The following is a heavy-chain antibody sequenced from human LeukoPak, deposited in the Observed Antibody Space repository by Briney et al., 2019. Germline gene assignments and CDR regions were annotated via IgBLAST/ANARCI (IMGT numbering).Heavy chain of an antibody. CDR3: ANTPPYGGYNGYFDY. D-gene: IGHD5-12*01. CDR1: GFTFSNYW. J-gene: IGHJ4*02. Sequence: GGSLRLSCAGTGFTFSNYWMHWVRQAPGKGLVWVSRINSDGSTTTYADSVKGRFTLSRDNAKNTLNLEMNSLRAEDTAVYYCANTPPYGGYNGYFDYWGQGTLVTVSS. CDR2: INSDGSTT. V-gene: IGHV3-74*01.